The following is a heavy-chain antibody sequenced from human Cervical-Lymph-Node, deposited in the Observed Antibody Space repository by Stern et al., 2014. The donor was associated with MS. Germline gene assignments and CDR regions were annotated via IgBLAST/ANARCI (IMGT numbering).Heavy chain of an antibody. V-gene: IGHV3-30*18. Sequence: VQLVESGGGVVQPGRSLRLSCAASGFTFSSYGMHWVRQAPGKGLEWVAVISYDGSNKYYADSVKGRFTISRDNSKNTLYLQMNSLRAEDTAVYYCAKSSSGWYGVDYWGQGTLVTVSS. J-gene: IGHJ4*02. CDR1: GFTFSSYG. CDR2: ISYDGSNK. CDR3: AKSSSGWYGVDY. D-gene: IGHD6-19*01.